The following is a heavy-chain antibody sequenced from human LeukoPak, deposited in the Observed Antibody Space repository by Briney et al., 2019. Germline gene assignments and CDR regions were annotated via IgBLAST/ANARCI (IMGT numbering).Heavy chain of an antibody. CDR1: GFTFSSYW. Sequence: PGGSLRLSCAASGFTFSSYWMSWVRQAPGKGLEWVANIKQDGSEKYYVDSVKGRFTMSRDNAKNSLYLQMSSLRAEDTAVYYCAREVVSYDYVWGSYRTVDYWGQGTLVTVSS. CDR3: AREVVSYDYVWGSYRTVDY. V-gene: IGHV3-7*01. J-gene: IGHJ4*02. D-gene: IGHD3-16*02. CDR2: IKQDGSEK.